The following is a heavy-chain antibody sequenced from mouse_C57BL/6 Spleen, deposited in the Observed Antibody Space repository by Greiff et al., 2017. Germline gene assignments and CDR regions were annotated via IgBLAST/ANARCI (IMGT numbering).Heavy chain of an antibody. V-gene: IGHV1-82*01. CDR3: ARTHYGSSYGFAY. CDR2: IYPGDGDT. CDR1: GYAFSSSW. Sequence: VQLQQSGPELVKPGASVKISCKASGYAFSSSWMNWVKQRPGKGLEWIGRIYPGDGDTTYNGKFKGKATLTADKSSSTAYMQLSSLTSEDSAVYFSARTHYGSSYGFAYWGQGTLVTVSA. D-gene: IGHD1-1*01. J-gene: IGHJ3*01.